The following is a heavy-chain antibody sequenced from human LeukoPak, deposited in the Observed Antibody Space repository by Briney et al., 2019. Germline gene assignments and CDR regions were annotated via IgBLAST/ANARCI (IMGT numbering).Heavy chain of an antibody. CDR1: GFMFRSYG. V-gene: IGHV3-33*08. Sequence: GRSLRLSCAASGFMFRSYGMHWVRQAPGKGLEWVAVIWYDGSNKYYTDSVKGRFTTSRDNSNNTLYLQMNSLRVEDTAVYYCARGHVRGYSYGFGYWGQGSLVTVSS. D-gene: IGHD5-18*01. J-gene: IGHJ4*02. CDR3: ARGHVRGYSYGFGY. CDR2: IWYDGSNK.